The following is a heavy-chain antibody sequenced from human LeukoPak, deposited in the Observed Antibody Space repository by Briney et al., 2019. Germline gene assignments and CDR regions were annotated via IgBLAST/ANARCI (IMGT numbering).Heavy chain of an antibody. D-gene: IGHD3-3*01. CDR1: GYTFTGYY. V-gene: IGHV1-2*02. CDR3: ARDHSYTYYDFWSGYSPHYYGMDV. CDR2: INPNSGGT. J-gene: IGHJ6*02. Sequence: ASVKVSCKASGYTFTGYYMHWVRQAPGQGLEWMGWINPNSGGTNYAQKFQGRVTMTRDTSISTAYMELSRLRSDGTAVYYCARDHSYTYYDFWSGYSPHYYGMDVWGQGTTVTVSS.